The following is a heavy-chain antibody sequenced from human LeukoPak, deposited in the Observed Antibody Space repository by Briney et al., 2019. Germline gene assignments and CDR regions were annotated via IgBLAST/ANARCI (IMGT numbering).Heavy chain of an antibody. D-gene: IGHD5-12*01. Sequence: ASVKVSCKASGYTFTSYGISWVRQAPGQGLEWMGWISAYNGNTNYAQKLQGRVTMTTDTSTSTAYMELSRLRSDDTAVYYCATLGVVATSYHYYYYMDVWGKGTTVTVSS. V-gene: IGHV1-18*01. CDR1: GYTFTSYG. J-gene: IGHJ6*03. CDR2: ISAYNGNT. CDR3: ATLGVVATSYHYYYYMDV.